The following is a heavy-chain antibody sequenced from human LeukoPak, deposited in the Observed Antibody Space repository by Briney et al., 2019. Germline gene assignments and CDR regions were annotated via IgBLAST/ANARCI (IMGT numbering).Heavy chain of an antibody. Sequence: GRSLRLSCAASGFTFTSYSMNWVRQAPGKGLEWISYISSSGTTTYYADSVKGRFTISRDDAKNSLYLQMNSLRAEDAAVYYCARDWSGRVGAPFDYWGQGTLVTVSS. J-gene: IGHJ4*02. CDR1: GFTFTSYS. D-gene: IGHD1-26*01. CDR3: ARDWSGRVGAPFDY. CDR2: ISSSGTTT. V-gene: IGHV3-48*04.